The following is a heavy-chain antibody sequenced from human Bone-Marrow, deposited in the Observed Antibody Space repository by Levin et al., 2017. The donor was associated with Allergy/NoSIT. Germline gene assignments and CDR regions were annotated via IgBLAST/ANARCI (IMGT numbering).Heavy chain of an antibody. J-gene: IGHJ6*02. CDR1: GFSISGSA. Sequence: GGSLRLSCEASGFSISGSAMHWVRQASGKGLEWVGRIRSKANSYATAYAASVKGRFIVSRDDLKNTAYLQMNSLKTEDTAIYYCTRPGGDLNYYYGMDVWGQGTTVTVSS. D-gene: IGHD2-21*02. CDR3: TRPGGDLNYYYGMDV. CDR2: IRSKANSYAT. V-gene: IGHV3-73*01.